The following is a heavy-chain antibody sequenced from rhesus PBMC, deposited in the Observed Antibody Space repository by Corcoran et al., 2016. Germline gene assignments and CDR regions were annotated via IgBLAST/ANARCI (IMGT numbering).Heavy chain of an antibody. D-gene: IGHD1-26*01. CDR2: VYGSSGST. J-gene: IGHJ6*01. Sequence: VQLQESGPGLVRPSETLSLTCAVSGYSILSNYWTWIRQPPGKGLEWIGNVYGSSGSTYYNPSRKRRVTISNDTSKSQFSLKLSAVTAADTAIYYCAATYNWNYYDGLDSWGQGVVVTVSS. V-gene: IGHV4S7*01. CDR3: AATYNWNYYDGLDS. CDR1: GYSILSNY.